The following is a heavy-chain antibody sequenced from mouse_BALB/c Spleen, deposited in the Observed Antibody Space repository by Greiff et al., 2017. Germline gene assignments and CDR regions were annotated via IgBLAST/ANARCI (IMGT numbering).Heavy chain of an antibody. D-gene: IGHD2-2*01. V-gene: IGHV1-14*01. CDR3: GSGGGYLYSLDD. Sequence: EVQLQQSGPELVKPGASVKMSCKASGYTFTSYVMHWVKQKPGQGLEWIGYINPYNDGTKYNEKFKGKATLTSDKSSCTAYMELSSLTSEDSAVYYCGSGGGYLYSLDDWGEGTSVTVSS. CDR1: GYTFTSYV. CDR2: INPYNDGT. J-gene: IGHJ4*01.